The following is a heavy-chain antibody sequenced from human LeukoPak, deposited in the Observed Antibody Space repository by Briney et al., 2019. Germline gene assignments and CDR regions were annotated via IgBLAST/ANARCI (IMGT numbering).Heavy chain of an antibody. CDR3: ARVYNPLVYYMDV. D-gene: IGHD1-1*01. V-gene: IGHV1-8*03. Sequence: GASVKVSCKASGYTFTSYGINWVRQAPGQGLEWMGWMNPNSANTGYAQKFQGRVTLTRNTSITTAYMELSSLRSEDTAVYYCARVYNPLVYYMDVWGKGTTVTVSS. CDR1: GYTFTSYG. J-gene: IGHJ6*03. CDR2: MNPNSANT.